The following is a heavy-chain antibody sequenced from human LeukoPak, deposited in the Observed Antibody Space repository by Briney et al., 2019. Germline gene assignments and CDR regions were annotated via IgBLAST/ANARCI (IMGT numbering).Heavy chain of an antibody. CDR2: INPNSGGT. CDR3: ARGPRAYCCGDCYPYAFDI. V-gene: IGHV1-2*02. J-gene: IGHJ3*02. CDR1: GYTFTGYY. D-gene: IGHD2-21*01. Sequence: ASVKVSCKASGYTFTGYYMHWVRQAPGQGLEWMGWINPNSGGTNYAQKFQGRVTMTRDTSISTAYMELSRLRSDDTAVYYCARGPRAYCCGDCYPYAFDIWGQGTMVTVSS.